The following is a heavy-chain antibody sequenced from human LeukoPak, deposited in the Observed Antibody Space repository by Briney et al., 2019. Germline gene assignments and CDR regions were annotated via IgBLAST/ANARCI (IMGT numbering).Heavy chain of an antibody. J-gene: IGHJ4*02. Sequence: PSETLSLTCTVSGDSISSYYWSWIRQPPGKGLEWIGFMYDGGSTKYNPSLQSRVTISVDTSKNQFSLKLSSVTAADTAVYYCARRDRYSSGSDYWGQGTLVTVSS. V-gene: IGHV4-59*08. D-gene: IGHD6-19*01. CDR2: MYDGGST. CDR1: GDSISSYY. CDR3: ARRDRYSSGSDY.